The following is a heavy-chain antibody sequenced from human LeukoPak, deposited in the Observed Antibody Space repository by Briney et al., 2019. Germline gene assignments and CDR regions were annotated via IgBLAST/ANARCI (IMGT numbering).Heavy chain of an antibody. D-gene: IGHD3-10*01. CDR2: ISYDGSNK. J-gene: IGHJ5*02. V-gene: IGHV3-30*18. Sequence: GGSLRLSCAASGFTFSSYGMHWVRQAPGKGLEWVAVISYDGSNKYYADSVKGRFTISRDNSKNTLYLQMNSLRAEDTAVYYCAKGAVWFGELLGEDWFDPWGQGTLVTVSS. CDR3: AKGAVWFGELLGEDWFDP. CDR1: GFTFSSYG.